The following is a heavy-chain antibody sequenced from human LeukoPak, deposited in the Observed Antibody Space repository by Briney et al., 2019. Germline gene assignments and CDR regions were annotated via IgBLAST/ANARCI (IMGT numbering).Heavy chain of an antibody. D-gene: IGHD4-17*01. CDR3: ASSSYDYGDLGPFDY. CDR1: GGSISSSNW. J-gene: IGHJ4*02. V-gene: IGHV4-4*02. CDR2: IYHSGST. Sequence: KPSETLSLTCTVSGGSISSSNWWSWVRPPPGKGLEWIGEIYHSGSTNYNPSLKSRVTISVDKSKNQFSLKLSSVTAADTAVYYCASSSYDYGDLGPFDYWGQGTLVTVSS.